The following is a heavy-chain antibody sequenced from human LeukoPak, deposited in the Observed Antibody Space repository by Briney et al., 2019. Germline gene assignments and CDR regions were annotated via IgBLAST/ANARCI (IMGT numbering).Heavy chain of an antibody. J-gene: IGHJ4*02. CDR3: ARYALYYDILTGYSHTYYFDY. CDR2: IYYSGST. D-gene: IGHD3-9*01. CDR1: GGSISSYY. Sequence: SETLSLTCTVSGGSISSYYWSWIRQPPGKGLEWIGYIYYSGSTNYNPSLKSRVTISVDTSKNQFSLKLSSVTAADTAVYYCARYALYYDILTGYSHTYYFDYWGQGTLVTVSS. V-gene: IGHV4-59*08.